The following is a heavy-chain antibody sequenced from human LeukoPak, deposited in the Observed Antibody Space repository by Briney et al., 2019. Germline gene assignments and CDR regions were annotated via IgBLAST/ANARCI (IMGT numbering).Heavy chain of an antibody. J-gene: IGHJ4*02. CDR1: GFTFDDYA. V-gene: IGHV3-9*01. CDR2: ISWNSGSI. D-gene: IGHD1-7*01. Sequence: PGGSLRLSCAASGFTFDDYAMYWVRQAPGKGLEWVSGISWNSGSIGYADSVKGRFTISRDNAKNSLYLQMTSLRPEDTALYYCAKGGYWNFDKYYLAYSGRGTPVTVSS. CDR3: AKGGYWNFDKYYLAY.